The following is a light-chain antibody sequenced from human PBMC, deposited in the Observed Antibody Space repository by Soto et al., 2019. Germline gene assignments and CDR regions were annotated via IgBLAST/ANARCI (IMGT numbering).Light chain of an antibody. CDR2: DVN. CDR3: CSYVGSYSFV. J-gene: IGLJ1*01. CDR1: SSDVGGYNY. Sequence: QSVLTQPRSVSGSPGQSLTISCTGTSSDVGGYNYVSWYQQHPGKAPKIMIYDVNKRPSGVPDRFSGSKSGNTASLTISGLQAEDEADYYCCSYVGSYSFVFGTGTQLTVL. V-gene: IGLV2-11*01.